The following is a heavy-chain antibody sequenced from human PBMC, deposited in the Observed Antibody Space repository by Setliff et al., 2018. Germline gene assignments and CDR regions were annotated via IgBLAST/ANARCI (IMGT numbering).Heavy chain of an antibody. CDR3: ARVYCRHSCLVESYMDV. CDR2: IKSKTDGGTT. CDR1: GFTFSSSA. V-gene: IGHV3-15*01. J-gene: IGHJ6*03. Sequence: AGGSLRLSCAASGFTFSSSAMHWVRQAPGKGLEWVGRIKSKTDGGTTDYAAPVKGRFTISRDDSKNTLYLQMNSLRSEDTAVYFCARVYCRHSCLVESYMDVWGTGTTVTVSS. D-gene: IGHD3-16*01.